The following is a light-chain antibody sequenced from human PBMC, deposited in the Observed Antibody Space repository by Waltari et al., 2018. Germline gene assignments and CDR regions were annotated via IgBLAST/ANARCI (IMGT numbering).Light chain of an antibody. J-gene: IGLJ2*01. CDR3: AAWTDTSKIE. CDR1: TSALVGYRR. Sequence: QSALTQPPSVSGSPGQSVTISCTGTTSALVGYRRLSWYQQAPGTAPKLLIFEVSNRPSGVPDRFSGSKSGNTASLTISDLQAEDESHYYCAAWTDTSKIEFGGGTRVTVL. V-gene: IGLV2-18*02. CDR2: EVS.